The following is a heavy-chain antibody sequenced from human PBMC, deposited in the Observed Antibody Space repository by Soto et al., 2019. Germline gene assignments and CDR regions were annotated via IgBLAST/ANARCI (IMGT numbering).Heavy chain of an antibody. Sequence: PSETLSLTCAVYGGSFSGYYRSWIRQPPGKGLEWIGEINHSGSTNYNPSLKSRVTISVDTSKNQFSLKLSSVTAADTAVYYCATIAVAGADYYYGMDVWGQGNAVTVS. CDR2: INHSGST. CDR3: ATIAVAGADYYYGMDV. V-gene: IGHV4-34*01. CDR1: GGSFSGYY. J-gene: IGHJ6*02. D-gene: IGHD6-19*01.